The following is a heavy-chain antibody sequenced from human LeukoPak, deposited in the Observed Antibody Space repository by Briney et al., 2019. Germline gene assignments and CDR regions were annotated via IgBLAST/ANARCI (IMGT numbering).Heavy chain of an antibody. CDR2: TYYRSKWYN. J-gene: IGHJ4*02. Sequence: SPTLSLTCGISGDSVSSNSAALDWVRQSPSGGLEWLGRTYYRSKWYNDYAVSVKSRITINPDTSKNQFSLQLNSVTPEDTAVYYCARDQGAYGNFDYWGQGTLVTVSS. CDR3: ARDQGAYGNFDY. V-gene: IGHV6-1*01. CDR1: GDSVSSNSAA. D-gene: IGHD4-17*01.